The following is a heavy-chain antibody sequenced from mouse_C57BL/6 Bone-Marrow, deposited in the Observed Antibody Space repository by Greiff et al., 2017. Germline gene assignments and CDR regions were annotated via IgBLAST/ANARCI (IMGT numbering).Heavy chain of an antibody. D-gene: IGHD1-1*01. J-gene: IGHJ3*01. CDR1: GYTFTDYN. CDR2: INPTNGGT. V-gene: IGHV1-18*01. Sequence: EVQLVESGPELVKPGASVKIPCKASGYTFTDYNMDWVKQSPGKSLEWIGDINPTNGGTIYNQKFKGKATLTVDKSSSTAYMELRSLTSEDTAVYYCARRVITTVIEVRFAYWGRGTLVTVSA. CDR3: ARRVITTVIEVRFAY.